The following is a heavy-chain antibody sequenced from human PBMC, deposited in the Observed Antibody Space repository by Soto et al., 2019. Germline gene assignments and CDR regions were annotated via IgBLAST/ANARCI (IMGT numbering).Heavy chain of an antibody. CDR1: GYTLTELS. Sequence: QVQLVQSGAEVKKPGASVKVSCKVSGYTLTELSMHWVRQAPGKGLEWMGGFDPEDGETIYAQKFQGRVTMNEDTSTDTAYMELSSLRSEDTAVYYCATETYYYDSSGYMWDYWGQGTLVTVSS. J-gene: IGHJ4*02. D-gene: IGHD3-22*01. CDR2: FDPEDGET. V-gene: IGHV1-24*01. CDR3: ATETYYYDSSGYMWDY.